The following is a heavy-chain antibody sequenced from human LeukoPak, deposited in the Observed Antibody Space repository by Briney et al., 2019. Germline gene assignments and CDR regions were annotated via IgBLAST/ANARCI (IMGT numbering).Heavy chain of an antibody. CDR2: ISYDGRQN. Sequence: PGGSLRLSCAASGFTFSTYAMNWVRQAPGKGLEWVAVISYDGRQNYYADSVKGRFTISRDNSKNTLYLQMNSLRAEDTAVYYCAKGVRYYYDSSGYLHFQHWGQGTLVTVSS. J-gene: IGHJ1*01. CDR1: GFTFSTYA. D-gene: IGHD3-22*01. V-gene: IGHV3-30*04. CDR3: AKGVRYYYDSSGYLHFQH.